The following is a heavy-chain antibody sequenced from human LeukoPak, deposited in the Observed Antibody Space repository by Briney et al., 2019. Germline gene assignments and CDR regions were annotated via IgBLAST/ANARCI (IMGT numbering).Heavy chain of an antibody. J-gene: IGHJ3*02. V-gene: IGHV3-23*01. CDR2: ISGSGVST. CDR1: GFTFSTYA. D-gene: IGHD5-18*01. Sequence: GGSLRLSCAASGFTFSTYALSWVRQAPGKGLEWVSGISGSGVSTFYADSVKGRFTISRDNSKNTLYLQMNSLRAEDTAVYYCARDRPRSLLWYDAFDIWGQGTMVTVSS. CDR3: ARDRPRSLLWYDAFDI.